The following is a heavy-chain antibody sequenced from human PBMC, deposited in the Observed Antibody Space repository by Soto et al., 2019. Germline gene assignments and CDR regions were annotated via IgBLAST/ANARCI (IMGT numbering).Heavy chain of an antibody. J-gene: IGHJ6*02. CDR2: INTYNGNT. D-gene: IGHD3-10*01. CDR3: ARFQAELSLNMVQGALTEKYNYYGIDV. CDR1: GYTFTRHS. Sequence: ASVKVSCKASGYTFTRHSISWVRQAPGQGPEWMGWINTYNGNTNYAQKVQGRVTMSRDTSTTTVYMELNSLRPDDTAVYYCARFQAELSLNMVQGALTEKYNYYGIDVWGQGTTVTVSS. V-gene: IGHV1-18*01.